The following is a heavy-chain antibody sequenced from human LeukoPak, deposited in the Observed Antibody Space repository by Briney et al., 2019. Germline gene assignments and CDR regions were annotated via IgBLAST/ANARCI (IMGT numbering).Heavy chain of an antibody. Sequence: SETLSLTCAVYGGSFSGYYWSWIRQPPGKGLEWIGEINHSGSTNYNPSLKSRVTISVETSKNQLSLKLSSVTAADTAVYYCARRRSCSRGSCYSPWFDPWGQGTLVTVSS. CDR1: GGSFSGYY. CDR3: ARRRSCSRGSCYSPWFDP. J-gene: IGHJ5*02. D-gene: IGHD2-15*01. V-gene: IGHV4-34*01. CDR2: INHSGST.